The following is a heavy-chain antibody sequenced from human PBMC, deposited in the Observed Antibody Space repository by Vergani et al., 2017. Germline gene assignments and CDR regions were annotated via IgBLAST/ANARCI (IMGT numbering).Heavy chain of an antibody. CDR3: VNSVIAGNVGVAYFGMDV. Sequence: QVQVVESGGGVVQPGKSLRLSCEASGFSFNGYPMHWVRQAPGKGLEWVAVISYDGNNKYYANSVKGRFTISRDNSKNMMNLQMNSLRTEDTAVYFCVNSVIAGNVGVAYFGMDVWGRGTTVTVSS. CDR2: ISYDGNNK. V-gene: IGHV3-30-3*01. D-gene: IGHD2/OR15-2a*01. J-gene: IGHJ6*02. CDR1: GFSFNGYP.